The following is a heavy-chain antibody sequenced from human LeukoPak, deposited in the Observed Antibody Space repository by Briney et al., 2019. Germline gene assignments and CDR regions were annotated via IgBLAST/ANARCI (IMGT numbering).Heavy chain of an antibody. CDR3: AGGYRYYYDSSGWGAFDI. Sequence: ASVKVSCKASGYTFTGYYMHWVRQAPGQGLERMGGINPNSGGTNYAQKFQGRVTMTRDTSISTAYMELSRLRSDDTAVYYCAGGYRYYYDSSGWGAFDIWGQGTMVTVSS. CDR1: GYTFTGYY. D-gene: IGHD3-22*01. V-gene: IGHV1-2*02. CDR2: INPNSGGT. J-gene: IGHJ3*02.